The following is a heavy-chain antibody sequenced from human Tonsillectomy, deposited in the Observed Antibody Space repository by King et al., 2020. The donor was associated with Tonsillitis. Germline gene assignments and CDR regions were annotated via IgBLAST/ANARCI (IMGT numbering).Heavy chain of an antibody. V-gene: IGHV1-18*04. D-gene: IGHD3-10*01. CDR3: AREVMVRGVIISPFDY. Sequence: VQLVESGAEVKKPGASVKVSCKASGYTFSSYGISWVRQAPGQGLEWMGWISAYNGNTNYAQKFQGRVTMTTDKSTSTAYMELRSLRSDDTAVYYCAREVMVRGVIISPFDYWGQGTLVTVSS. CDR2: ISAYNGNT. J-gene: IGHJ4*02. CDR1: GYTFSSYG.